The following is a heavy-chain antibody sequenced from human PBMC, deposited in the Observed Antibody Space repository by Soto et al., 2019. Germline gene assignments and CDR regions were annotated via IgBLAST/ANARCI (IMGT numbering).Heavy chain of an antibody. CDR2: IFYSGNT. CDR3: ARDLEQWLSAGSWDY. Sequence: SETLSLTCTVSGDSIGGSNFYWGWLRQPPGKGLEWIGSIFYSGNTYYNPSLKSRVIMSVDTSKNQLSLRLSSVTAADTAVYYCARDLEQWLSAGSWDYWGQGTLGTVSS. CDR1: GDSIGGSNFY. V-gene: IGHV4-39*07. J-gene: IGHJ4*02. D-gene: IGHD6-19*01.